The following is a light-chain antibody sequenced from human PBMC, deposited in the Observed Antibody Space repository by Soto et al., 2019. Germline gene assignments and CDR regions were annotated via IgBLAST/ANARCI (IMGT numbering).Light chain of an antibody. CDR1: SSDVGGYNY. V-gene: IGLV2-14*01. CDR3: SSYTSSSREV. CDR2: DVS. J-gene: IGLJ1*01. Sequence: QSVLTQPASVSGSPGQSITISCTGTSSDVGGYNYASWYQQHPGKAPKLMIYDVSNRPSGVSNRFSGSKSGNTASLTISGLQAEDEADYYCSSYTSSSREVFGTGTKVTV.